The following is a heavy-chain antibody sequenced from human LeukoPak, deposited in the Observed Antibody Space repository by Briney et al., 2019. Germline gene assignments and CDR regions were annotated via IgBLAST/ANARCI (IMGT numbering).Heavy chain of an antibody. J-gene: IGHJ4*02. Sequence: GGSLRLSCAASGFTFSDYSMNCVRQAPGKGLEWVASVNTVSSYIYYADSMRGRFTISRDNAKNSLFLQMNSLRAEDTAVYYCARLRRNSDRSDFFYYYDHWGQGTLVTVSS. CDR2: VNTVSSYI. D-gene: IGHD3-22*01. CDR3: ARLRRNSDRSDFFYYYDH. CDR1: GFTFSDYS. V-gene: IGHV3-21*01.